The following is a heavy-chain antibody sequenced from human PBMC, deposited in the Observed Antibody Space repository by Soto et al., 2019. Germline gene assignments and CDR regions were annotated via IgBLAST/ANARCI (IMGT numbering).Heavy chain of an antibody. Sequence: QVQLVQSGAEVKNPGGSVKVSCKTSGYTFTKYGVGWVRQAPGQGLEWMGWISGSSGNANYAEKVQGRITLTTDTSTSTAYIELRSLRSDDTPVYYCAREMAGLGGEYDYWGQGTLVTVSS. CDR3: AREMAGLGGEYDY. V-gene: IGHV1-18*01. D-gene: IGHD3-16*01. CDR2: ISGSSGNA. J-gene: IGHJ4*02. CDR1: GYTFTKYG.